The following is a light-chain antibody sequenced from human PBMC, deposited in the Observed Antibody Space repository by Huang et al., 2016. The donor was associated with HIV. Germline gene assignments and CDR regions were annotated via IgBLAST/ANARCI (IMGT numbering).Light chain of an antibody. J-gene: IGKJ4*01. CDR2: DAS. CDR1: QSVRSY. CDR3: QQRSAWPLT. V-gene: IGKV3-11*01. Sequence: EIVLTQSPATLSLSPGERATLSCRASQSVRSYLAWYQQKPSQAPRLLIYDASNRATGTPARFSGSVSGTDFTLTISNLQSEDFAVYYCQQRSAWPLTFGGGTKVEI.